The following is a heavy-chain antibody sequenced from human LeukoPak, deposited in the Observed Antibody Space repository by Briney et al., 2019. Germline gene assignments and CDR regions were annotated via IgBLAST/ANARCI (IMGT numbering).Heavy chain of an antibody. CDR1: GFTFSSYS. V-gene: IGHV3-48*01. CDR3: ARASDGDNY. J-gene: IGHJ4*02. CDR2: ISSSSTTI. D-gene: IGHD2-21*02. Sequence: GGSLRLSCAASGFTFSSYSMNWVRQAPGNGLEWVSYISSSSTTIYYADSVKGRFTISRDNAKNSLYLQMNSLRAEDTAVYYCARASDGDNYWGQGTLVTVSS.